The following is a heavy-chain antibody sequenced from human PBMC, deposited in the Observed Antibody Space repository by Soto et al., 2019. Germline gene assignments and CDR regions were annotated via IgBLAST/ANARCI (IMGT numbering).Heavy chain of an antibody. V-gene: IGHV4-59*08. CDR1: GGSISSYY. CDR3: ARRHGVALADPLDI. Sequence: PSETLSLTCTVSGGSISSYYWSWIRQPPGKGLEWIGYIYYSGSTNYNPSLKSRVTISVDTSKNQFSLKLSSVTAADTAVYYCARRHGVALADPLDIWGQGTMVTVSS. D-gene: IGHD5-12*01. CDR2: IYYSGST. J-gene: IGHJ3*02.